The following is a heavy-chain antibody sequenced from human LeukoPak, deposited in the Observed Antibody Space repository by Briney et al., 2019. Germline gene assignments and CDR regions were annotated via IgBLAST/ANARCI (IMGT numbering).Heavy chain of an antibody. V-gene: IGHV3-74*01. J-gene: IGHJ4*02. CDR1: GFTFSSDW. CDR2: INSGGSRT. Sequence: PGGSLRLSCAASGFTFSSDWMHWVRQAPGKGLEWVSRINSGGSRTSYADSVKGRFTISRDNAKNTLYLQMNSLRAEDTAVYYCARATTVTTYLDYWGQGTLVTVSS. CDR3: ARATTVTTYLDY. D-gene: IGHD4-17*01.